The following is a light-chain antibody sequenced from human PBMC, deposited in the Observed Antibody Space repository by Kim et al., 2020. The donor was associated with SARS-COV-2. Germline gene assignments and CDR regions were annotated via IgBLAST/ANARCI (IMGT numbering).Light chain of an antibody. J-gene: IGLJ1*01. CDR2: NNY. Sequence: QSGLTQPPSASGTPGQRVTISCSGSSSNFGSSTVNWYQQLPGTAPKLLIYNNYLRPSEVPDRFSGSKSGTSASLAISGLQSEDEADYYCAAWDDSLNEGVFGTGTKVTVL. CDR3: AAWDDSLNEGV. CDR1: SSNFGSST. V-gene: IGLV1-44*01.